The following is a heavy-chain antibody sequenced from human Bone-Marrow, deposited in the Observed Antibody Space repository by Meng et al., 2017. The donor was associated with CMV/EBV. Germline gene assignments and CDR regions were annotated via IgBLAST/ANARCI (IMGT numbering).Heavy chain of an antibody. Sequence: SETLSLTCAVYGGSFSGYYWSWIRQPPGKGLEWIGEINHSGSTNYNPSLKSRVTISVDTSKNQFSLKLSSVTAADTAVYYCALTPLGYYDFWSGIRPHFDYWGQGTLVTDSS. V-gene: IGHV4-34*01. D-gene: IGHD3-3*01. CDR3: ALTPLGYYDFWSGIRPHFDY. J-gene: IGHJ4*02. CDR2: INHSGST. CDR1: GGSFSGYY.